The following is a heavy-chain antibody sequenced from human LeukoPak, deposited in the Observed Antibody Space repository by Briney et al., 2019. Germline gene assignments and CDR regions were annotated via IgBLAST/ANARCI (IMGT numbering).Heavy chain of an antibody. CDR1: GFTFSSYS. D-gene: IGHD3-10*01. J-gene: IGHJ3*02. V-gene: IGHV3-48*04. Sequence: GGSLRLSCAASGFTFSSYSMNWVRQAPGKGLEWVSYISSSSSTIYYADSVKGRFTISRDNAKNSLYLQMNSLRAEDTAVYYCARDNVGLLWFGEFGEAFDIWGQGTMVTVSS. CDR2: ISSSSSTI. CDR3: ARDNVGLLWFGEFGEAFDI.